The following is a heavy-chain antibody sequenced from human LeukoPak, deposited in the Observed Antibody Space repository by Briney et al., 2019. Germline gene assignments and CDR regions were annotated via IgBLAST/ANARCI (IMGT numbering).Heavy chain of an antibody. CDR3: ARSYVLADRYFDY. CDR1: GFTFSTYA. D-gene: IGHD2-15*01. V-gene: IGHV3-23*01. J-gene: IGHJ4*02. Sequence: GGSLRLSCAASGFTFSTYAMSWVRQAPGKGLEWVSAISGGGGDIYYADSVKGRFTISRDNSKNTLYLQMNSLRAEDTAVYYCARSYVLADRYFDYWGQGTLVTVSS. CDR2: ISGGGGDI.